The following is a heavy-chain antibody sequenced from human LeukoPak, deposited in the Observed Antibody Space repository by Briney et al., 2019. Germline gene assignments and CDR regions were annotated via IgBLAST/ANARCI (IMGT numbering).Heavy chain of an antibody. V-gene: IGHV4-30-2*01. CDR3: ATSEVVAAPGAFDI. J-gene: IGHJ3*02. CDR1: GGSISSGGYS. Sequence: PSQTLSPTCAVSGGSISSGGYSWSWIRQPPGKGLEWIGYIYHSGSTYYNPSLKSRVTISVDRSKNQFSLKLSSVTAADTAVYYCATSEVVAAPGAFDIWGQGTMVTVSS. D-gene: IGHD2-15*01. CDR2: IYHSGST.